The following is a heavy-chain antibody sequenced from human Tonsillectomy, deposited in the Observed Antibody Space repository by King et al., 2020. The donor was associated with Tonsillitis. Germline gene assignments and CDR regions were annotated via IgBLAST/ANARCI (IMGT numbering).Heavy chain of an antibody. J-gene: IGHJ4*02. V-gene: IGHV2-5*01. CDR3: VRTFLVRGYCSGDRCQNVDY. CDR2: IYWNDDK. Sequence: ITLKESGPTLVKPTQTLTLTCTFSGFSLTTSGVGVGWIRQPPGKALEWLALIYWNDDKRYSPSLKTRLTITKETSKNQVALTITNMDPVDTAVYYCVRTFLVRGYCSGDRCQNVDYWGQGTLVTVSS. D-gene: IGHD2-15*01. CDR1: GFSLTTSGVG.